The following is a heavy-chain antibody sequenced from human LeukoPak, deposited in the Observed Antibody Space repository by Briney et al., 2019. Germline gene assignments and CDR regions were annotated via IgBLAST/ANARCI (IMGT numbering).Heavy chain of an antibody. CDR3: AREVAVAGAFDI. CDR2: IYYSGST. D-gene: IGHD6-19*01. Sequence: SETLSLTCTVSGGSISSGGYYWSWIRQRPGKGLEWIGYIYYSGSTYYNPSLKSRVTISVDTSKNQFSLKLSSVTAADTAVYYCAREVAVAGAFDIWGQGTMVTVSS. V-gene: IGHV4-31*03. J-gene: IGHJ3*02. CDR1: GGSISSGGYY.